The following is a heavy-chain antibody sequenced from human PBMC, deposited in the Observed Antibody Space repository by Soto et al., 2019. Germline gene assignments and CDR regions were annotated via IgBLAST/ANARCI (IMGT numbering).Heavy chain of an antibody. Sequence: QVQLQESGPGLVKPSQTLSLTCTVSGGSISSGDYKWSWIRQPPGKGLEWIGYIYYSGYTYNNPSLKSGVATSVDTAKNQFSLKLSSVTAAGTAVYYCARSDDYVPCDYWGQGTVVTVSS. D-gene: IGHD4-17*01. V-gene: IGHV4-30-4*01. CDR2: IYYSGYT. CDR1: GGSISSGDYK. CDR3: ARSDDYVPCDY. J-gene: IGHJ4*02.